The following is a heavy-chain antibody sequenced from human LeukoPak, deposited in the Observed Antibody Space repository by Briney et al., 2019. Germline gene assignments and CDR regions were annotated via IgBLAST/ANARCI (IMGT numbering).Heavy chain of an antibody. CDR3: ARDLGYDILTGYYRYYGMDV. Sequence: GGSLRLSCAASGFTFSSYAMHWVRQAPGKGLEWVAVISYDGSNKYYADSVKGRFTISRDNSKNTLYLQMNSLRAEDTAVYYCARDLGYDILTGYYRYYGMDVWGQGTTVTVSS. CDR2: ISYDGSNK. V-gene: IGHV3-30-3*01. D-gene: IGHD3-9*01. J-gene: IGHJ6*02. CDR1: GFTFSSYA.